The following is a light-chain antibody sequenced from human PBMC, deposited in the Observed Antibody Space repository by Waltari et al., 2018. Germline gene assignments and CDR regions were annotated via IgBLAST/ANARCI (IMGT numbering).Light chain of an antibody. Sequence: CRASQSLTKRYLAWYQQKPGQAPRRLIYGASSRAAGIPDRFSGSGSGTDFTLTISRLEPEDFAVYYCQQYGSSILYTFGQGTKLEIK. CDR3: QQYGSSILYT. V-gene: IGKV3-20*01. J-gene: IGKJ2*01. CDR2: GAS. CDR1: QSLTKRY.